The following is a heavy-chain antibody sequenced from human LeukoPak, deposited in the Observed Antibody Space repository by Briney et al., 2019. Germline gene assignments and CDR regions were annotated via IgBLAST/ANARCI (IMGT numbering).Heavy chain of an antibody. CDR2: INHSGGA. V-gene: IGHV4-34*01. J-gene: IGHJ4*02. Sequence: SETLSLTCAVYGGSFSGYYWSWIRQPPGKGLEWIGEINHSGGANYNPSLKSRVTISVDTSKNQFSLKLSSVTAADTAVYYCASNLAIAAAGTGTGYWGQGTLVTVFS. CDR3: ASNLAIAAAGTGTGY. CDR1: GGSFSGYY. D-gene: IGHD6-13*01.